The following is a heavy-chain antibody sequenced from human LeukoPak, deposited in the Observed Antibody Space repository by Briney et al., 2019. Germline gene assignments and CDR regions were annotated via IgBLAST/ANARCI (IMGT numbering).Heavy chain of an antibody. J-gene: IGHJ4*02. V-gene: IGHV4-31*03. CDR1: GGSISSGGYY. CDR2: IYYSGST. D-gene: IGHD5-18*01. Sequence: SETLSHTCTVSGGSISSGGYYWSWIRQHPGKGLEWIGYIYYSGSTYYNPSLKSRVTISVDTSKNQFSLKLSSVTAADTAVYYCARAGGGGQLWPLFDYWGQGTLVTVSS. CDR3: ARAGGGGQLWPLFDY.